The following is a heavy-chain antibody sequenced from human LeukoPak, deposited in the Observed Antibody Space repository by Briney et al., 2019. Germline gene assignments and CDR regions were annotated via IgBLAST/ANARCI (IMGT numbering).Heavy chain of an antibody. D-gene: IGHD3-22*01. CDR3: ARERITMIVVARQAFDI. J-gene: IGHJ3*02. Sequence: SETLSLTCTVSGGSISSYYWSWVRQPPGKGLEWIGYIYYSGSTNYNPSLKRRVTISVDTSKNQFSLKLSSVTAADTAVYYCARERITMIVVARQAFDIWGQGTMVTVSS. CDR2: IYYSGST. CDR1: GGSISSYY. V-gene: IGHV4-59*01.